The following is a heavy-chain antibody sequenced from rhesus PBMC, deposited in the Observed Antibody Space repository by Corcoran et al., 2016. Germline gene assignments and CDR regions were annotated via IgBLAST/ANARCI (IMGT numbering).Heavy chain of an antibody. Sequence: QVQLQESGPGLVKPSETLSLPCAVSGGSISSNYWSWIRQPPGKGLEWIGRISGSGGSNDYNHSRKSRVTIATDTSKNQFSLKMRSGTAADTAVYYCARGDLWTGYGFWGQGALVTVSS. CDR1: GGSISSNY. V-gene: IGHV4-173*01. CDR2: ISGSGGSN. D-gene: IGHD3-3*01. CDR3: ARGDLWTGYGF. J-gene: IGHJ1*01.